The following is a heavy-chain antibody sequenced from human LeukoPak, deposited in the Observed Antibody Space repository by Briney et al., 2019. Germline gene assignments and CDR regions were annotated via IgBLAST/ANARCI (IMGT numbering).Heavy chain of an antibody. CDR2: INPSGGNT. CDR3: ARALPRIAAPGSTYNWFDP. Sequence: ASVNVSCKASGYTFTSYYMHWVRQAPGQGLEWMGIINPSGGNTNYAQKFQGRVTMARDTSTSTVYKELNSLRSEDTAVYYCARALPRIAAPGSTYNWFDPWGQGTLVTVSS. J-gene: IGHJ5*02. D-gene: IGHD6-13*01. V-gene: IGHV1-46*01. CDR1: GYTFTSYY.